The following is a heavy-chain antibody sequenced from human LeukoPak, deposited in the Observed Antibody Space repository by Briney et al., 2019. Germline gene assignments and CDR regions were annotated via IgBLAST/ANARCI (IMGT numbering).Heavy chain of an antibody. Sequence: GGSLRLSCAASGFTFNSYAMSWVRQAPEKGLEWVATISGSGGGTYYADSVKGRFTISRDDSKNTLYLQMNSLIAEDTAVYYCAKDLGRYRNNYFDYWGQGTLVTVSS. CDR3: AKDLGRYRNNYFDY. CDR2: ISGSGGGT. V-gene: IGHV3-23*01. J-gene: IGHJ4*02. D-gene: IGHD1-26*01. CDR1: GFTFNSYA.